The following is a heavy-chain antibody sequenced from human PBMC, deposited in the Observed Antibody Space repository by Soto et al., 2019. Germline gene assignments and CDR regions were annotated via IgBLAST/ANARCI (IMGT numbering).Heavy chain of an antibody. J-gene: IGHJ5*02. CDR2: IDSDGRST. CDR3: ARGVVVYQQLVRGRDRFDP. D-gene: IGHD6-13*01. Sequence: VQLVESGGGPVQPGGSLTLSCAVSGFTLRSYWMHWVRQAPGKGLEWVARIDSDGRSTNYADSVKGRFTISRDNAKNTVFLHMNSLRAEDXAVXYCARGVVVYQQLVRGRDRFDPWGQGTLVTVSS. V-gene: IGHV3-74*01. CDR1: GFTLRSYW.